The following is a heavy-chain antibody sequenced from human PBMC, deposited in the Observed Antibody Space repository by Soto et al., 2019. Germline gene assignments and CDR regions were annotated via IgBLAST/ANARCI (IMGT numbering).Heavy chain of an antibody. D-gene: IGHD3-10*01. CDR2: IYSGGST. V-gene: IGHV3-53*04. J-gene: IGHJ3*02. CDR3: ARGEPSGGDAFDI. CDR1: GFTVSSNY. Sequence: GGSLRLSCAASGFTVSSNYMSWVRQAPGKGLEWVSVIYSGGSTYYADSVKGRFTISRHNSKNTLYLQMNSLRAEDTAVYYWARGEPSGGDAFDIWGQGTMVTVSS.